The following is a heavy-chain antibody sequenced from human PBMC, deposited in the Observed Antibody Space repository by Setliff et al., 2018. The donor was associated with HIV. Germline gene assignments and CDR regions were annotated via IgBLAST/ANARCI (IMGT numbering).Heavy chain of an antibody. D-gene: IGHD1-26*01. CDR2: ISSSSSTI. CDR1: GFTFSTYE. J-gene: IGHJ3*02. Sequence: GGSLRLSCAASGFTFSTYEMNWVRQAPGKGLEWVSYISSSSSTIYYADSVKGRFTISRDNAKNSLYLQMNSLRAEDTAVYYCARGIRSYSTSPRGFDIWGQGTLVTVSS. CDR3: ARGIRSYSTSPRGFDI. V-gene: IGHV3-48*01.